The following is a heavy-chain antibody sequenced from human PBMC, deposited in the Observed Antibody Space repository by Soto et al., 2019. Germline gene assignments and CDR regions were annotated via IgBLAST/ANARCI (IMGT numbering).Heavy chain of an antibody. D-gene: IGHD2-15*01. CDR2: INHSGST. CDR1: GGSFSGYY. V-gene: IGHV4-34*01. Sequence: QVQLQQWGAGLLKPSETLSLTCAVYGGSFSGYYWSWIRQPPGKGLEWIGEINHSGSTNYNPSLKSRVTISVDTSKNHFSLKRSSVTAADTAVYSGARGRIVVVVAAKSTWFDPWGQGTLVTVSS. CDR3: ARGRIVVVVAAKSTWFDP. J-gene: IGHJ5*02.